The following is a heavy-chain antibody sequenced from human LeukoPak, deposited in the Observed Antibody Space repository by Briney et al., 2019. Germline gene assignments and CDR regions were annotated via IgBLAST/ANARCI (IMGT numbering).Heavy chain of an antibody. J-gene: IGHJ5*02. D-gene: IGHD3-22*01. CDR1: DDSITMYY. CDR3: APPPYYYEANGYSVA. V-gene: IGHV4-59*12. Sequence: SETLSLTCTVSDDSITMYYWTWIRQPPGKGLEWIGYVDHTGSTKFNPSLNGRVSISRDTSNNFFSLRLRSVTAADTAVYYCAPPPYYYEANGYSVAWGQGTLVTVSS. CDR2: VDHTGST.